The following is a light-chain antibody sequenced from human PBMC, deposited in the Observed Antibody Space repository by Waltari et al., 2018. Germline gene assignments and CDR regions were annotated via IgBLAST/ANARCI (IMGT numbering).Light chain of an antibody. CDR2: NNN. CDR3: AAWDGSLSGLV. CDR1: GSNIGTNS. V-gene: IGLV1-44*01. J-gene: IGLJ3*02. Sequence: QSVLTQPPSASGTPGQRVTISCSGSGSNIGTNSVNWYQQFPGAAPKLLLFNNNQRPSGVPDRVSGSKSGTSASLAISGLQSEDEAHYYCAAWDGSLSGLVFGGGTKLTVL.